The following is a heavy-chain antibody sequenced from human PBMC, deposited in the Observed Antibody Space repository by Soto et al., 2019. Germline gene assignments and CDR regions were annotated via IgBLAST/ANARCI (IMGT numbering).Heavy chain of an antibody. CDR2: ISYDGSNK. J-gene: IGHJ6*02. V-gene: IGHV3-30-3*01. D-gene: IGHD6-19*01. CDR3: ARAEIAVAGWDYYYGMDV. Sequence: GGSLRLSCAASGFTFSSYARHWVRQAPGKGLEWVAVISYDGSNKYYADSVKGRFTISRDNSKNTLYLQMKSLRAEDTAVYYCARAEIAVAGWDYYYGMDVWGQGTTVTVSS. CDR1: GFTFSSYA.